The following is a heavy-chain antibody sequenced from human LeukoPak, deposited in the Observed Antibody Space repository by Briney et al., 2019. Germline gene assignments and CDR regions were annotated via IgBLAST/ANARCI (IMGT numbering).Heavy chain of an antibody. V-gene: IGHV4-59*08. CDR2: IYYSGST. CDR1: GGSMSRYY. D-gene: IGHD3-16*01. CDR3: ARHLRVGGSFDY. Sequence: SETLSLTCTVSGGSMSRYYWSWIRQPPGKGLEWIGYIYYSGSTNYNPSLKSRVTISVDTSKNQFSLKLSSVTAADTAVYYCARHLRVGGSFDYWGQGTLVTVSS. J-gene: IGHJ4*02.